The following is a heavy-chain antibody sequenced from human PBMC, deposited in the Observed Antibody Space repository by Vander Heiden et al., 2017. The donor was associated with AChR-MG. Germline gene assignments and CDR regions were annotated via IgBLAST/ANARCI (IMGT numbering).Heavy chain of an antibody. CDR3: AKAVVSSGRIDC. CDR1: GFTFSSYA. Sequence: EVQLLESGGGLVQPGGSLRLSCAASGFTFSSYAMSWVRQAPGKGLEWVSAISGSGGSTYYADSVKGRFTISRDNAKKTLYLQMKRPRAEDTAVYYCAKAVVSSGRIDCWGQGTLVTVSS. J-gene: IGHJ4*02. V-gene: IGHV3-23*01. CDR2: ISGSGGST. D-gene: IGHD3-22*01.